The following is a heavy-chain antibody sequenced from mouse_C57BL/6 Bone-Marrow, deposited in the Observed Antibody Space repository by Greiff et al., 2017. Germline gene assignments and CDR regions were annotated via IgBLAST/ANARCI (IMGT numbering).Heavy chain of an antibody. CDR2: IDPSDSYT. CDR1: GYTFTSYW. D-gene: IGHD2-3*01. CDR3: ARWLLRCAMDY. Sequence: QVQLQQPGAELVRPGTSVKLSCKASGYTFTSYWMHWVKQRPGQGLEWIGVIDPSDSYTKYNQKFKGKATLTVDTSSSTAYMQLSSLTSEDSAVYYCARWLLRCAMDYWGQGTSVTVSS. V-gene: IGHV1-59*01. J-gene: IGHJ4*01.